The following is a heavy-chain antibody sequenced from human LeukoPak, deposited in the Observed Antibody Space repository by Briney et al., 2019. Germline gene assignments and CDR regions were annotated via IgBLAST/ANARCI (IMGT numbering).Heavy chain of an antibody. J-gene: IGHJ4*02. CDR1: GFTFSSYS. CDR2: ISSSSSYI. CDR3: ARVGATWSLDY. D-gene: IGHD1-26*01. V-gene: IGHV3-21*01. Sequence: GGSLRLSCAASGFTFSSYSMNWVRQAPGKGVEWVSSISSSSSYIYYADSVKGRFTISRDNANNSLYLQMNSLRAEDTAVYYCARVGATWSLDYWGQGTLVTVSS.